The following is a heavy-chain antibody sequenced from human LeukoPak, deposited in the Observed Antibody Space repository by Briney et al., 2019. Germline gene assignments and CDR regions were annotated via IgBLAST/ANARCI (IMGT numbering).Heavy chain of an antibody. V-gene: IGHV3-21*01. CDR1: GFTFSSYS. CDR3: ARLPYCSGGSCYSRDN. CDR2: ISSSSSNI. D-gene: IGHD2-15*01. J-gene: IGHJ4*02. Sequence: GGSLRLSCAASGFTFSSYSMNWVRQAPGKGLEWVSSISSSSSNIYYADSVKGRFTISRDNAKNSLYLQMNSLRAEDTAVYYCARLPYCSGGSCYSRDNWGQGTLVTVSS.